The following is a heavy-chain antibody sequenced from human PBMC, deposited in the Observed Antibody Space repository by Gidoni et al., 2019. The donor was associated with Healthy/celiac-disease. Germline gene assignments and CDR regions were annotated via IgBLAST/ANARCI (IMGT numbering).Heavy chain of an antibody. Sequence: EVQLVESGGGLVKPGGSLRLSCPASGFPFSSYSMNWVRQAPGKGLEWVSSISSSSSYIYYADSVKGRFTISRDNAKNSLYLQMNSLRAEDTAVYYCARDSSVGSSSYFDYWGQGTLVTVSS. J-gene: IGHJ4*02. CDR1: GFPFSSYS. D-gene: IGHD6-6*01. CDR3: ARDSSVGSSSYFDY. CDR2: ISSSSSYI. V-gene: IGHV3-21*01.